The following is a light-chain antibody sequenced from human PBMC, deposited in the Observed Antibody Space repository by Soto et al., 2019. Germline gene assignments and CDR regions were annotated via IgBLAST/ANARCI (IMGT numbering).Light chain of an antibody. V-gene: IGKV1-9*01. Sequence: DIQLTQSPSFLSAFVGDTVTITCRASQGIDNYLAWYQQQPGKAPKLLIHGASTLQSGVTSRFSGSGSGTEFTLTIFSLQPEDFATYYCQHLSGYPPWTFGQGTKVEIK. J-gene: IGKJ1*01. CDR1: QGIDNY. CDR3: QHLSGYPPWT. CDR2: GAS.